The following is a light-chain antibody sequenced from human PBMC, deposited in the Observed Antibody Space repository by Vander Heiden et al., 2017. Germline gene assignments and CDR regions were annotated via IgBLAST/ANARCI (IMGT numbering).Light chain of an antibody. CDR3: QQDDSTPRT. J-gene: IGKJ1*01. CDR2: WAS. Sequence: GSLGERATINCKSSQSVLYSSNNKNYLAWYQQKPGQPPKLLIYWASTRESGVPDRFSGSGSGTDFTLTISSLQAEDVAVYYCQQDDSTPRTFGQGTKVXIK. V-gene: IGKV4-1*01. CDR1: QSVLYSSNNKNY.